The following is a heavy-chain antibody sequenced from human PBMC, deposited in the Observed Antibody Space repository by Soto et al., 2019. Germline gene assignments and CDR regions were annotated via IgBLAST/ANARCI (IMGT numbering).Heavy chain of an antibody. Sequence: SETLSLTCTVSGGPLIHGRCLINRIRQHPEKGLEWMGYINYRGTTNYNAALKSRILISVDTSKNEFSLRLTSVTAADTAVYFCARDPPGAAPYWGQGILVTVSS. D-gene: IGHD6-13*01. CDR3: ARDPPGAAPY. V-gene: IGHV4-31*03. CDR1: GGPLIHGRCL. CDR2: INYRGTT. J-gene: IGHJ4*02.